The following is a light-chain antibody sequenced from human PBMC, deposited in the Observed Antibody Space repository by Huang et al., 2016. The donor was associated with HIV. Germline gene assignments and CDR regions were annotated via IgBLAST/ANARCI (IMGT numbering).Light chain of an antibody. V-gene: IGKV4-1*01. CDR3: QQYYTTPYT. Sequence: DIVMTQSRDSLAVSLGERATINCKSRQSIFFRYNNGKDLAWYQQKLGQPPKLRIFWASTRGSGVPYRFSGSVSGSNFTLTISNLQAEDVAVYYCQQYYTTPYTFGQGTKLDIK. J-gene: IGKJ2*01. CDR1: QSIFFRYNNGKD. CDR2: WAS.